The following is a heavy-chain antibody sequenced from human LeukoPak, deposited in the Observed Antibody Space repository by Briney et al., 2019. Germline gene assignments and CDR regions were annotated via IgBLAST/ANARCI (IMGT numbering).Heavy chain of an antibody. CDR3: ARALRVAGNDYYYYGMDV. Sequence: SETLSLTCTVSGGSPSNYDWTWIRQPAGKGLEWIGHIYTNENTNYNPSLKSRVTMSVDTAQNQFSLKLSSVTAADTAVYYCARALRVAGNDYYYYGMDVWGQGTTVTVSS. CDR1: GGSPSNYD. CDR2: IYTNENT. D-gene: IGHD6-13*01. J-gene: IGHJ6*02. V-gene: IGHV4-4*07.